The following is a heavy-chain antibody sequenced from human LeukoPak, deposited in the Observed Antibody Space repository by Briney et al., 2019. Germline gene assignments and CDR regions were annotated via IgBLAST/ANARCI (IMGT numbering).Heavy chain of an antibody. D-gene: IGHD3-3*01. CDR2: IYYSGST. V-gene: IGHV4-39*01. CDR1: GGSISSSSYY. J-gene: IGHJ6*02. Sequence: PSETLSLTCTVSGGSISSSSYYWGWIRQPPGKGLEWIGSIYYSGSTYYNPSLKSRVTISVDTSKNQFSLKLSSVTAADTAVYYCAAPYCDFWSGYIPPYYYYGMDVWGQGTTVTVSS. CDR3: AAPYCDFWSGYIPPYYYYGMDV.